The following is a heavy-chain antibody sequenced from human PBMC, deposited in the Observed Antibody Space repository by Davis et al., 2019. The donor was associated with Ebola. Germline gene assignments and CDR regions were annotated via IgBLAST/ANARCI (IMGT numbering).Heavy chain of an antibody. J-gene: IGHJ4*02. Sequence: GESLKISCAASGFTFSSYWMSWVRQAPGKGLECVANIKQDGSEKYYVDSLKGRFTISRDNAKNSLYLQMNTLRAEDTAVYYCARGWGLVDYWGQGTLVTVSS. V-gene: IGHV3-7*01. D-gene: IGHD7-27*01. CDR2: IKQDGSEK. CDR1: GFTFSSYW. CDR3: ARGWGLVDY.